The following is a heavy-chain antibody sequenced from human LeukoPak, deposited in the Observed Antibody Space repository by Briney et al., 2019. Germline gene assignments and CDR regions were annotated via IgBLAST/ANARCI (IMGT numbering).Heavy chain of an antibody. CDR2: INPSGGST. Sequence: ASVKVSCKAPGYTFTSYYMHWVRQAPGQGLEWMGIINPSGGSTSYAQKFQGRVTMTRDTSTSTVYMELSSLRSEDTAVYYCAREVGSMVRGVTPYYYYGMDVWGQGTTVTVSS. V-gene: IGHV1-46*01. CDR1: GYTFTSYY. J-gene: IGHJ6*02. CDR3: AREVGSMVRGVTPYYYYGMDV. D-gene: IGHD3-10*01.